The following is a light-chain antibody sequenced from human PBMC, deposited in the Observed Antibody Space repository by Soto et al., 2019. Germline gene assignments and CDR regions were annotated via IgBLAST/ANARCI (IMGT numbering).Light chain of an antibody. Sequence: QSALTQPASVSGSPGQSITISYSGSSSDIGSYNYVSWYQQHPGKAPKLMIYDVTNRPSGVSDRFSGSKSGDTASLTISGLQADDEADYYCSSYTTTTTLVVFGGGTKLTVL. CDR1: SSDIGSYNY. CDR3: SSYTTTTTLVV. CDR2: DVT. V-gene: IGLV2-14*03. J-gene: IGLJ2*01.